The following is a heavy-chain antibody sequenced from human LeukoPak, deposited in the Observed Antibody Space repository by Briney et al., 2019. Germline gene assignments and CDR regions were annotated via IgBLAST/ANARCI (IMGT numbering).Heavy chain of an antibody. CDR3: AKETSMQLWNYYYFDY. V-gene: IGHV3-23*01. J-gene: IGHJ4*02. CDR2: ISGTAGST. D-gene: IGHD3-10*01. Sequence: AGGALRLSCADSGITFSSFAMNWVRQAPGKGLEWVSGISGTAGSTYYADSVKGRFTISRDNSKNTLYLLMSSLRVDDTAVYYCAKETSMQLWNYYYFDYWGQGALVTVPS. CDR1: GITFSSFA.